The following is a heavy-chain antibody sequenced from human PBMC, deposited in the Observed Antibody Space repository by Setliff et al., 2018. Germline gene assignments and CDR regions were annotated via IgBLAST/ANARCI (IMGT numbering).Heavy chain of an antibody. J-gene: IGHJ3*02. CDR1: GYRFTSYW. D-gene: IGHD6-25*01. CDR3: ARLGGDPDAFDI. Sequence: ASLKISCKGSGYRFTSYWIGWVRQMPGKGLECMGTIYPSDSDTRYSPSWQGQVTISADKSSRTAYLQWSSLKASDTAMYYRARLGGDPDAFDIWGQGTMVTVSS. CDR2: IYPSDSDT. V-gene: IGHV5-51*01.